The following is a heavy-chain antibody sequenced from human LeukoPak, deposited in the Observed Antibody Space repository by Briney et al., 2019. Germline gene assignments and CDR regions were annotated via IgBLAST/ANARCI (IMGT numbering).Heavy chain of an antibody. D-gene: IGHD3-3*02. J-gene: IGHJ6*03. CDR2: ISYNGDGT. CDR1: GFSFSKFA. Sequence: GGSLRLSCAASGFSFSKFAMHWVRQAPGRGLESVSGISYNGDGTYYANSVKGRFTISRDNSKKTLYLQVGSLRVEDMGVYYCARGHFWSGYTYQDYFYDMDVWGKGTAVTVSS. CDR3: ARGHFWSGYTYQDYFYDMDV. V-gene: IGHV3-64*01.